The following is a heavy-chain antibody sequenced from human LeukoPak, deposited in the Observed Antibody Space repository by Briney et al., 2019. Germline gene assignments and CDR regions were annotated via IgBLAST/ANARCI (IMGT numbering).Heavy chain of an antibody. V-gene: IGHV3-7*01. CDR1: GFTFSSYW. CDR3: ARWGYCSGGSCYLMPYYYYGMDV. CDR2: IKQDGGEK. D-gene: IGHD2-15*01. J-gene: IGHJ6*02. Sequence: GGSLRLSCAASGFTFSSYWMSWVRQAPGKGLEWVANIKQDGGEKYYVDSVKGRFTISRDNAKNSLYLQMNSLRAEDTAVYYCARWGYCSGGSCYLMPYYYYGMDVWGQGTTVTVSS.